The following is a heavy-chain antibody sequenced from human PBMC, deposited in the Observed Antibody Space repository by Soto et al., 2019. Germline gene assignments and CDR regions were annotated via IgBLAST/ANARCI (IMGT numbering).Heavy chain of an antibody. CDR3: ARGLPDYIWGTARWYFDY. V-gene: IGHV4-31*03. Sequence: SETLSLTCTVSGGSISSGGYYWSWIRQHPGKGLEWIGYIYYSGSTYCNPSLKSRVTISVDTSKNQFSLKLSSVTAADTAVYYCARGLPDYIWGTARWYFDYWGQGTLVTVSS. J-gene: IGHJ4*02. CDR2: IYYSGST. CDR1: GGSISSGGYY. D-gene: IGHD3-16*01.